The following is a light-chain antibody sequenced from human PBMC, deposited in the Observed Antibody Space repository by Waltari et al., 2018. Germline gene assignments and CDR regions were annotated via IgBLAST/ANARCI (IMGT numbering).Light chain of an antibody. Sequence: SSELTQDPAVSVALGQTVKITCQGDSLRSYYASWYPQKPGQAPVLVIYGKNNRPSGIPDRFSVSSSGNTASLTITGAQAEDEADYYCNSRDSSGNLRFGGGTKLTVL. CDR3: NSRDSSGNLR. CDR2: GKN. CDR1: SLRSYY. V-gene: IGLV3-19*01. J-gene: IGLJ2*01.